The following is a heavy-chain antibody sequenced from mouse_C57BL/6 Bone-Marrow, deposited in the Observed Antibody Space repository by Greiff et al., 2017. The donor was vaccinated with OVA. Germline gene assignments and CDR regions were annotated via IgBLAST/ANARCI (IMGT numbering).Heavy chain of an antibody. Sequence: EVKLMESGGDLVKPGGSLKLSCAASGFTFSSYGMSWVRQTPDKRLEWVATISSGGSYTYYPDSVKGRFTISRDNAKNTLYLQMSSRKSEDTAMYYCANPFAYWGQGTLVTVSA. CDR1: GFTFSSYG. CDR3: ANPFAY. J-gene: IGHJ3*01. V-gene: IGHV5-6*01. CDR2: ISSGGSYT.